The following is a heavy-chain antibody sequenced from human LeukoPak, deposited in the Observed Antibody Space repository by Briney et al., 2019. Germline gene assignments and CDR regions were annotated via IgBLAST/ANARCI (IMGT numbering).Heavy chain of an antibody. CDR3: ARDPQSSMDV. CDR1: GFTFSSYG. Sequence: GRSLRLSCAASGFTFSSYGMHWVRQAPGKGLEWVAAIWYDGSKECYADSAKGRFTVSRDDSKNTLYLQMSSLRADDTAVYYCARDPQSSMDVWGQGTTVTVSS. J-gene: IGHJ6*02. V-gene: IGHV3-33*01. CDR2: IWYDGSKE.